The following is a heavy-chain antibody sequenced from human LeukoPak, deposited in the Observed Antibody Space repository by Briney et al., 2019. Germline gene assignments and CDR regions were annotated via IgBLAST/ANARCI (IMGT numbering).Heavy chain of an antibody. J-gene: IGHJ4*02. CDR1: GFTFSSYS. CDR3: ARDLDRVVGFY. CDR2: ISSSSSTI. Sequence: PGGSLRLSCAASGFTFSSYSMNWVRRAPGKGLEWVSYISSSSSTIYYADSMKGRFTISRDNAKNSLYLQMNSLRAEDTAVYYCARDLDRVVGFYWGQGTLVTVSS. V-gene: IGHV3-48*04. D-gene: IGHD2-15*01.